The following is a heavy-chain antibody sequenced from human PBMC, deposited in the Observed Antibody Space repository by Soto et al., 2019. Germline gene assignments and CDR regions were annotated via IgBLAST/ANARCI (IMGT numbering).Heavy chain of an antibody. J-gene: IGHJ4*02. V-gene: IGHV4-31*03. D-gene: IGHD2-2*01. CDR1: GGSISSGGYY. CDR3: AREVVPAATQYYFDY. CDR2: IYYSGST. Sequence: QVQLQESGPGLVKPSQTLSLTCTVSGGSISSGGYYWSWIRQHPGKGLEWIGYIYYSGSTYYNPSPKSRVTIPVDTSKTQFSLKLSSVTAADTAVYYCAREVVPAATQYYFDYWGQGTLVTVSS.